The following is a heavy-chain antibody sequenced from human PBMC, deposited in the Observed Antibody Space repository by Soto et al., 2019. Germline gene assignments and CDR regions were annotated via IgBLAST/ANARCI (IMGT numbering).Heavy chain of an antibody. CDR2: IRWNSGSI. V-gene: IGHV3-9*01. Sequence: EVQLVESGGGLVQPGRSLRLSCAASGFTFDDYAMHWVRQAPGKGLEWVSGIRWNSGSIGYADSVKGRFTISRDNAKNSLYLQMNSLRAQDTSLDYCAKGVSYYDILTRYFQHWGQGTLVTVSS. CDR1: GFTFDDYA. D-gene: IGHD3-9*01. J-gene: IGHJ1*01. CDR3: AKGVSYYDILTRYFQH.